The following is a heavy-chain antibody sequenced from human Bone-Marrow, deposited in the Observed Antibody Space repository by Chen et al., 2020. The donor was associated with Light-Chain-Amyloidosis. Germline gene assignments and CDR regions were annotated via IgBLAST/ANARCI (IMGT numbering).Heavy chain of an antibody. J-gene: IGHJ4*02. CDR3: ATRIAVSTFDY. CDR1: GYTFPNYW. CDR2: IYPDDSDA. Sequence: SGPEVKKPGESLKISCKGSGYTFPNYWIGWVRQMPGKGLEWMGVIYPDDSDARYSPSFEGQVTISADKSITTAYLQWRSLKASDTAMYYCATRIAVSTFDYWGQGTLVTVSS. D-gene: IGHD2-15*01. V-gene: IGHV5-51*01.